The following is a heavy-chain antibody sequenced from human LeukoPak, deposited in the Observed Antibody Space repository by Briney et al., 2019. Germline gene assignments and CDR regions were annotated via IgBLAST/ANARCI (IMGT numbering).Heavy chain of an antibody. CDR2: ISFDGSNK. D-gene: IGHD3-16*01. CDR3: AREELGSSLGFDP. Sequence: PGRSLRLSCAASGFTFSSYTMHWVRQPPGKGLEWVAVISFDGSNKYYADSVKGRFTISRDNSKNTLYLQMNSLRAEDTAVYYCAREELGSSLGFDPWGQGTLVTVSS. J-gene: IGHJ5*02. CDR1: GFTFSSYT. V-gene: IGHV3-30-3*01.